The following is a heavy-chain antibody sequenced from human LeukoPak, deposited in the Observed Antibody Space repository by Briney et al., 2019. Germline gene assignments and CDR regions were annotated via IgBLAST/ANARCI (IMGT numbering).Heavy chain of an antibody. D-gene: IGHD2-15*01. CDR2: IYYSGST. J-gene: IGHJ6*03. Sequence: SETLSLTCTVSGGSISNTNYYWGWIRQPPGKGLEWIGTIYYSGSTNYNPSLKSRVTISVDTSKNQFSLKLSSVTAADTAVYYCARGYCSGGSCYSYYYYNYMDVWGKGTTVTVSS. CDR1: GGSISNTNYY. CDR3: ARGYCSGGSCYSYYYYNYMDV. V-gene: IGHV4-39*07.